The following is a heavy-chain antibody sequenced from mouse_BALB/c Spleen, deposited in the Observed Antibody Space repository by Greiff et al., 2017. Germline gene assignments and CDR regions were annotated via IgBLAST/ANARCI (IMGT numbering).Heavy chain of an antibody. CDR1: GYTFTSYW. CDR3: TRGLLHYYAMDY. V-gene: IGHV1S127*01. Sequence: QVQLQQPGAELVKPGASVKMSCKASGYTFTSYWMHWVKQRPGQGLEWIGVIDPSDSYTSYNQKFKGKATLTVDTSSSTAYMQLSSLTSEDSAVYYCTRGLLHYYAMDYWGQGTSVTVSS. CDR2: IDPSDSYT. D-gene: IGHD2-3*01. J-gene: IGHJ4*01.